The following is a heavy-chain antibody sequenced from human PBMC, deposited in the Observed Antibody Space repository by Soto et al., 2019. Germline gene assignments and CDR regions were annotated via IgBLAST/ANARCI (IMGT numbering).Heavy chain of an antibody. J-gene: IGHJ3*02. Sequence: EVQLVESGGGLVQPGGSLRLSCAVSGFTFTRISLNWVRQAPGKGLEWVSYITGSSSNINYADSVKGRFTISRDNAKNSLYLQMNSLRAEDTAVYYCARDLHYAFDIWGQGTMVTVSS. CDR3: ARDLHYAFDI. CDR2: ITGSSSNI. V-gene: IGHV3-48*01. CDR1: GFTFTRIS.